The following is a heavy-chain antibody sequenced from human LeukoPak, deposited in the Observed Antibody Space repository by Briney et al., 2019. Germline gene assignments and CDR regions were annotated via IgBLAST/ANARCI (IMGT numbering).Heavy chain of an antibody. CDR2: VSGSGGST. Sequence: GGSLRLSCAASGFTFSSYAMSWVRQAPGKGLEWVSTVSGSGGSTYYADSVKGRFTISRDNSKNTLYLQMNSLRAEDTAIYYCAKESGIYGDRPFDYWGQGTLVTVSS. CDR1: GFTFSSYA. J-gene: IGHJ4*02. CDR3: AKESGIYGDRPFDY. V-gene: IGHV3-23*01. D-gene: IGHD4/OR15-4a*01.